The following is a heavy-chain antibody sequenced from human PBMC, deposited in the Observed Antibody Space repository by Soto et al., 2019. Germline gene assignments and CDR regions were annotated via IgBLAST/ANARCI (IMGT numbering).Heavy chain of an antibody. CDR2: IIPIFGTA. Sequence: SVKVSCKASGGTFSSYAISWVRQAPGQGLEWMGGIIPIFGTANYAQKFQGRVTITADESTSTAYMELSSLRSEDTAVYYCARTPGYYYDSSVYWGYSDYWGQGTLVTVSS. CDR1: GGTFSSYA. CDR3: ARTPGYYYDSSVYWGYSDY. J-gene: IGHJ4*02. V-gene: IGHV1-69*13. D-gene: IGHD3-22*01.